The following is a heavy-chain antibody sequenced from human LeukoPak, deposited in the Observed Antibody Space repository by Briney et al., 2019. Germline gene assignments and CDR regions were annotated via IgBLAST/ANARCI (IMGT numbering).Heavy chain of an antibody. D-gene: IGHD3-22*01. CDR1: GGIFSSYA. V-gene: IGHV1-69*06. Sequence: SVKVSCKASGGIFSSYAISWVRQAPGQGLEWMGGIIPIFGTANYAQKFQGRVTITADKSTSTAYMELSSLRSEDTAVYYCARSFTMIVVPRVWFDPWGQGTLVTVSS. CDR2: IIPIFGTA. J-gene: IGHJ5*02. CDR3: ARSFTMIVVPRVWFDP.